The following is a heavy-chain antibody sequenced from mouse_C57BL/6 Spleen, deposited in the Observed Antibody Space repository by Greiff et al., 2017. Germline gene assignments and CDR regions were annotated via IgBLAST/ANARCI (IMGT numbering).Heavy chain of an antibody. D-gene: IGHD2-4*01. CDR1: GYTFTSYW. CDR3: ARWPDYDYGGAY. J-gene: IGHJ3*01. CDR2: IDPSDSYT. V-gene: IGHV1-69*01. Sequence: QVQLQQPGAELVMPGASVKLSCKASGYTFTSYWMHRVKQRPGQGLEWIGEIDPSDSYTNYNQNFTGKCTLTVDKSSSTAYMQLSSLTSEDSAVYYCARWPDYDYGGAYWGQGTLVTVSA.